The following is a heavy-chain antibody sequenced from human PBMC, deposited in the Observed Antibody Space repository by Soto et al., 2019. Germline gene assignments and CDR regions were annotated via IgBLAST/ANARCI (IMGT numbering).Heavy chain of an antibody. CDR3: ARALTGLVKTLYYFDH. J-gene: IGHJ4*02. Sequence: PSETLSLTCTVSGGSISSGGYYWSWIRQHPGKGLEWIGYIYYSEKTYYNPSLKSRVTISVDTSKNQFSLKLSSVTAADTAVYYCARALTGLVKTLYYFDHWGQGARVTVSS. V-gene: IGHV4-31*03. D-gene: IGHD2-2*01. CDR2: IYYSEKT. CDR1: GGSISSGGYY.